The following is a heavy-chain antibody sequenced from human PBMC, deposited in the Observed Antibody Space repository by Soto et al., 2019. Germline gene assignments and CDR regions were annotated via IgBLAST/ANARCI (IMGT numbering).Heavy chain of an antibody. CDR3: ARAWHRVAVAGTGAFDI. D-gene: IGHD6-19*01. CDR1: GYTFTSYD. J-gene: IGHJ3*02. V-gene: IGHV1-8*01. CDR2: MNPNSGNT. Sequence: PSASVKVSCKASGYTFTSYDINWVRQATGQGLEWMGWMNPNSGNTGYAQKFQGRVTMTRNTSISTAYMELSSLRSEDTAVYYCARAWHRVAVAGTGAFDIWGQGTMVTVSS.